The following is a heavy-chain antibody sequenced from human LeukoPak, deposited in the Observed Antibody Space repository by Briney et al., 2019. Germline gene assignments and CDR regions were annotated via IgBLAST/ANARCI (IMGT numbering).Heavy chain of an antibody. D-gene: IGHD2-2*01. CDR2: ISGSGGIT. CDR3: AKAAGYCSSTSCAQFDY. J-gene: IGHJ4*02. V-gene: IGHV3-23*01. CDR1: GFTFSSYA. Sequence: GGSLRLSCAASGFTFSSYAMYWVRQPPGKGLEWVSAISGSGGITYYADSVKGRFTISRDNSKNTLYLKMNSMGAEHTAVYYCAKAAGYCSSTSCAQFDYWGQGTLVSVSS.